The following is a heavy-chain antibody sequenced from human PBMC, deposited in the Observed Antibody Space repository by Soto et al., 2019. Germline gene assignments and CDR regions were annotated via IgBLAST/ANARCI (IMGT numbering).Heavy chain of an antibody. Sequence: QVQLQESGPGLVKPSQTLSLTCTVSGGSISSGGYYWSWIRQHPGKGLEWIGYIYYSGSTYYNPSLTSRVTIPVAPSKNQSPLKLSSVTAADTAVYSCAGPRYNWNPAGMAVWGQGTTVTVSS. CDR2: IYYSGST. CDR3: AGPRYNWNPAGMAV. J-gene: IGHJ6*02. D-gene: IGHD1-20*01. CDR1: GGSISSGGYY. V-gene: IGHV4-31*03.